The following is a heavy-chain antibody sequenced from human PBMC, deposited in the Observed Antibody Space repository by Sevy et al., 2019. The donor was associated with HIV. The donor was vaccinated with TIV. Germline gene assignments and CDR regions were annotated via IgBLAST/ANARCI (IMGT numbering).Heavy chain of an antibody. D-gene: IGHD3-10*01. CDR3: AREGYYYGSGNYYYFDY. CDR1: GYSISSGYY. Sequence: SETLSLTCAVSGYSISSGYYWGWIRQPPGKGLEWIGSIYHSGSTYYNPSLKSRVTISVDTSKNQFSLKLSSVTAADTAVYYCAREGYYYGSGNYYYFDYWGQGTLVTVSS. J-gene: IGHJ4*02. V-gene: IGHV4-38-2*02. CDR2: IYHSGST.